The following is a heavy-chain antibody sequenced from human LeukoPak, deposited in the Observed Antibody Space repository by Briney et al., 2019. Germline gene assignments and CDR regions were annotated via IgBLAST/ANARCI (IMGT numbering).Heavy chain of an antibody. CDR1: GYTFSSYG. CDR3: ARDEFGTSSSVH. Sequence: GASVKVSCKASGYTFSSYGISWVRQAPGQGLEWMGWLSPYSGNAKYAQKLQGRITMTRDTSTSTGYMELRSLTSDDTAVYYCARDEFGTSSSVHWGQGALVSVSS. CDR2: LSPYSGNA. J-gene: IGHJ4*02. D-gene: IGHD6-6*01. V-gene: IGHV1-18*01.